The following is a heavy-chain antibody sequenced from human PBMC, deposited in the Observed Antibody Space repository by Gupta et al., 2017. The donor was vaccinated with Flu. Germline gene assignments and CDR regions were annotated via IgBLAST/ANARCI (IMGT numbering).Heavy chain of an antibody. CDR1: GGSTSYYY. J-gene: IGHJ2*01. D-gene: IGHD3-10*01. CDR3: ARRVSGRNYWYFDL. Sequence: QVQLQESGPGLVKPSETLSLTCTVSGGSTSYYYWSWIRQPPGKGLEWIGYIYYGGRNNYNPALNSRVTISIDTSKYQLSLTLSYVKDADTAVYYCARRVSGRNYWYFDLWGRVTLVHVSS. CDR2: IYYGGRN. V-gene: IGHV4-59*01.